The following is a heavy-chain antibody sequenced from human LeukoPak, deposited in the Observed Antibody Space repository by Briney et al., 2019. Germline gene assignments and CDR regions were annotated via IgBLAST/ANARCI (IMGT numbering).Heavy chain of an antibody. CDR3: AGGRDGYASKKYYFDY. Sequence: SETLSLTCTVSGYSISSGYYWGWIRQPPGKGLEWIGSIYHSGSTYYNPSLKSRVTISVDTSKNQFSLKLSSVTAADTAVYYCAGGRDGYASKKYYFDYWGQGTLVTVSS. CDR2: IYHSGST. J-gene: IGHJ4*02. D-gene: IGHD5-24*01. CDR1: GYSISSGYY. V-gene: IGHV4-38-2*02.